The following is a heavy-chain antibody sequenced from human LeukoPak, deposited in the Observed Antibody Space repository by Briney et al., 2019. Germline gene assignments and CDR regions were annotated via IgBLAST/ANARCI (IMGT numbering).Heavy chain of an antibody. CDR2: IYPGDSDT. D-gene: IGHD2-2*01. Sequence: GESLKISCKGSGYSFTNYWIGWVRQMPGKGLEWMGIIYPGDSDTRYSPSFQGQVTISADKSISTAYLQWSSLKASDTAMHYCACSYCSNTSCYFDYWGQGTLVTVSS. J-gene: IGHJ4*02. CDR1: GYSFTNYW. CDR3: ACSYCSNTSCYFDY. V-gene: IGHV5-51*01.